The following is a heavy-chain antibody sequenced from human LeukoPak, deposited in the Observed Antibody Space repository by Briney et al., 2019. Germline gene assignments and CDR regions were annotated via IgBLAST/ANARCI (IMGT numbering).Heavy chain of an antibody. J-gene: IGHJ6*04. CDR2: IYYSGTT. D-gene: IGHD3-22*01. CDR1: GGSISGTSYY. V-gene: IGHV4-39*07. CDR3: VRDVNYYDSSGKIDY. Sequence: SETLSLTCTVSGGSISGTSYYWGWIRQPPGKGLEWIGSIYYSGTTYYNPSLKSRVTISVDTSKNQFSLKLSSVTAADTAVYYCVRDVNYYDSSGKIDYWGTGTTVTVSS.